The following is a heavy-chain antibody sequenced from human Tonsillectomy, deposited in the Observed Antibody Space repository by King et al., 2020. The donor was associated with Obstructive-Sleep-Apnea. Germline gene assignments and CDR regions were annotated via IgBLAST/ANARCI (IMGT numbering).Heavy chain of an antibody. CDR3: AKDRESLGYSYGSVSSFDY. D-gene: IGHD5-18*01. J-gene: IGHJ4*02. V-gene: IGHV3-9*01. CDR1: GFIFDDYA. Sequence: VQLVESGGGLVQPGRSLRLSCAASGFIFDDYAMHWVRQAPGKGLEWVSGISWNSGNIGYAGSVKGRFTTSRDNAKNSLYLQMNSLRAEDTAFYYCAKDRESLGYSYGSVSSFDYWGQGTLVTVSS. CDR2: ISWNSGNI.